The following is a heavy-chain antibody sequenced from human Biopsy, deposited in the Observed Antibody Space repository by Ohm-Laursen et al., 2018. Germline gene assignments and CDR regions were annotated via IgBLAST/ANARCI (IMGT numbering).Heavy chain of an antibody. CDR3: AKACCSGSYYDGFDV. D-gene: IGHD1-26*01. Sequence: SLRLSCTASGFRFDDYAMHWVRQVPGKGLEWVSGISWNGGTIGYADSVKGRFTISRDDAKNSLHLQMDSLRLKDTALYYCAKACCSGSYYDGFDVWGQGTVVTVSS. CDR2: ISWNGGTI. CDR1: GFRFDDYA. J-gene: IGHJ3*01. V-gene: IGHV3-9*01.